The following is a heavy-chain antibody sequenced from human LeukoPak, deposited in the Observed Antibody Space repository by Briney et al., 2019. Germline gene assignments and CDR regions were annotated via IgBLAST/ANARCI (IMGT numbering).Heavy chain of an antibody. J-gene: IGHJ4*02. Sequence: GRSLRLSCAASGFTFSSYAMHWVRQAPGKGLEWVTVISYDRSNKYYADSVKGRFTISRDNSKNTLYLQMNSLRAEDTAVYYCARTRITMIVGLASRFDYWGQGTLVTVSS. V-gene: IGHV3-30-3*01. CDR1: GFTFSSYA. CDR2: ISYDRSNK. CDR3: ARTRITMIVGLASRFDY. D-gene: IGHD3-22*01.